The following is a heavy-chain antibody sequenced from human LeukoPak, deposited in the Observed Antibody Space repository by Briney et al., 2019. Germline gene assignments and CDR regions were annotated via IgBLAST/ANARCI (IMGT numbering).Heavy chain of an antibody. D-gene: IGHD4-17*01. Sequence: SETLSLTCTVSGGSISSYYWSWIRQPPGKGLVWIGYIYYSGSTNYNPSLKSRVTISVDTSKNQFSLKLSSVTAADTAVYYCARDHGDYVSNWFDPWGQGTLVTVSS. CDR2: IYYSGST. J-gene: IGHJ5*02. CDR3: ARDHGDYVSNWFDP. CDR1: GGSISSYY. V-gene: IGHV4-59*01.